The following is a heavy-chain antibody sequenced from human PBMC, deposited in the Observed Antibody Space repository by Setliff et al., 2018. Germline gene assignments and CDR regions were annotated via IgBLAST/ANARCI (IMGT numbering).Heavy chain of an antibody. Sequence: KPSATLSLTCTVSGDSIINYYWRWIRQPPGKGMEWIGNIYSSGSTNYNPSLKSRVTISVDTSKNQFSLNLTSVTAADTAVYYCAREGFYCTNGICYRPFDYWGQGTLVTVSS. CDR3: AREGFYCTNGICYRPFDY. CDR1: GDSIINYY. CDR2: IYSSGST. J-gene: IGHJ4*02. D-gene: IGHD2-8*01. V-gene: IGHV4-4*08.